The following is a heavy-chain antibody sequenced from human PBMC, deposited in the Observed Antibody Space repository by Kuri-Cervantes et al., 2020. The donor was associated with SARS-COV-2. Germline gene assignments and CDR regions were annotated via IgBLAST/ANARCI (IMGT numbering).Heavy chain of an antibody. D-gene: IGHD1-26*01. V-gene: IGHV1-18*01. Sequence: ASVKVSCKTSGYTFMDYGITWVRQAPGQGLEWLGWISAYNGDTKYAQKFQSRATMTTDTSTDTAYLELRSLTVDDTAVYYCARRPIVETRRWLPHRDAFDLRAQGAMVTVSS. CDR1: GYTFMDYG. CDR2: ISAYNGDT. CDR3: ARRPIVETRRWLPHRDAFDL. J-gene: IGHJ3*01.